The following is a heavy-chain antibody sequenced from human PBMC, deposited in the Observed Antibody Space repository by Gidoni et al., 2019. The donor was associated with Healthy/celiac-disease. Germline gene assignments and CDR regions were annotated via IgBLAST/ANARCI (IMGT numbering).Heavy chain of an antibody. D-gene: IGHD3-22*01. CDR3: ARAYRFTYYYDSSGYYLDY. CDR1: GFTFSSYS. V-gene: IGHV3-21*01. CDR2: ISSSSSYI. J-gene: IGHJ4*02. Sequence: EVQLVESGGGLVKPGGSLRLSCAASGFTFSSYSMNWVRQAPGKGLEWVSSISSSSSYIYYADSVKGRFTISRDNAKNSLYLQMNSLRAEDTAVYYCARAYRFTYYYDSSGYYLDYWGQGTLVTVSS.